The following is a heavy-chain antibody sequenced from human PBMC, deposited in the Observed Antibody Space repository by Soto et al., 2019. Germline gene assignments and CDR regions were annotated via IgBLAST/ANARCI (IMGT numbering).Heavy chain of an antibody. Sequence: QVQLVESGGGVVQPGRSLRLSCAASGFTFNSYAMHWVRQAPGKGLEWVAVISYDGNNKYYADSAKGRFTISRDNSKNALFRQMNSLRVEDTAVYCCARDGGKIYWGQGTLVTVSS. J-gene: IGHJ4*02. CDR2: ISYDGNNK. CDR1: GFTFNSYA. CDR3: ARDGGKIY. V-gene: IGHV3-30-3*01. D-gene: IGHD3-16*01.